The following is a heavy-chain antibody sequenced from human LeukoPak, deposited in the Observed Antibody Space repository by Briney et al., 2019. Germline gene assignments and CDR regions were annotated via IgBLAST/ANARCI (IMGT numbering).Heavy chain of an antibody. Sequence: SVKVSCKASGFSFISSAIQWVRQARGQRPEWIGWIVVGSGNTNYAQNFQERVTITRDMSTSTAYMELSSLRSEDTAVYYCAADYDFWSDYYIGAFDIWGQGTMVTVSS. J-gene: IGHJ3*02. CDR3: AADYDFWSDYYIGAFDI. CDR2: IVVGSGNT. D-gene: IGHD3-3*01. CDR1: GFSFISSA. V-gene: IGHV1-58*02.